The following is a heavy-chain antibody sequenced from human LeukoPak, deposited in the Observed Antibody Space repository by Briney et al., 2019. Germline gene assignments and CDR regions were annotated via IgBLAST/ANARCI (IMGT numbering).Heavy chain of an antibody. CDR3: ARKYCSTTSCLFDN. Sequence: GGSLRLSCAASGFTFRNHDLNWVRQAPGKGLEWVSYISSSGITIYYADSVKGRFTISRDNAKNSLYLQMNSLRAEDTAVYYCARKYCSTTSCLFDNWGQGTLVTVSS. CDR2: ISSSGITI. V-gene: IGHV3-48*03. J-gene: IGHJ4*02. D-gene: IGHD2-2*01. CDR1: GFTFRNHD.